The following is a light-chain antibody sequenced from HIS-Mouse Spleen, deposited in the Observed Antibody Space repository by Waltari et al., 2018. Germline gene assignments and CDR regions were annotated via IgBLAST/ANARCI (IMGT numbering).Light chain of an antibody. CDR1: QSVSSY. Sequence: DIVLTQSPATLSLSPGDRATLPCRASQSVSSYLAWYQQKPGQAPRLLIYDASNRATGIPARFSGSGSGTDFTLTISSLEPEDFAVYYCQQRSNWPAWTFGQGTKVEIK. J-gene: IGKJ1*01. CDR2: DAS. CDR3: QQRSNWPAWT. V-gene: IGKV3-11*01.